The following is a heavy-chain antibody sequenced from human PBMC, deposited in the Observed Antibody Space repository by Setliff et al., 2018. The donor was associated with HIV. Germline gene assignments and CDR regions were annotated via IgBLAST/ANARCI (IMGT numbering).Heavy chain of an antibody. CDR2: IISILEIT. CDR1: GGTSSTHA. CDR3: AGPRGDEAFDI. V-gene: IGHV1-69*10. J-gene: IGHJ3*02. D-gene: IGHD3-10*01. Sequence: GASVKVSCKASGGTSSTHAMNWVRQAPGQGPEWMGQIISILEITDYAQKFQGRLTITADEPTNTIYMELSGLRSEDTAVYYCAGPRGDEAFDIWGQGTMVTVSS.